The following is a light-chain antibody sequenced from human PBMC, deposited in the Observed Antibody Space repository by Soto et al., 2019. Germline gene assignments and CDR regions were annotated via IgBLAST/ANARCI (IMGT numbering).Light chain of an antibody. CDR1: QSISSY. J-gene: IGKJ5*01. Sequence: DIQMTQSPSSLSASVGDRVTITCRASQSISSYLNWHQQKPGKAPKLLIYAASSLQSGVPSRFSGSGSGTDFTLTISILQPEDFATYYFQQSYSTPLITFGQGTRLEIK. CDR3: QQSYSTPLIT. CDR2: AAS. V-gene: IGKV1-39*01.